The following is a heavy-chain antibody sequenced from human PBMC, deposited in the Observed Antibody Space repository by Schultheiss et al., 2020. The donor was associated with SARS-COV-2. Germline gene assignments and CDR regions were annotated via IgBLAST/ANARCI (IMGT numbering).Heavy chain of an antibody. CDR2: ISWNSGSI. Sequence: SLKISCAVSEFTFDDYAMHWVRQAPGKGLEWVSGISWNSGSIGYADSVKGRFTISRDNAKNSLYLQMNSLRAEDTALYYCARDHAPAPPFGGVTMTADYWGQGTLVTVSS. CDR1: EFTFDDYA. CDR3: ARDHAPAPPFGGVTMTADY. V-gene: IGHV3-9*01. J-gene: IGHJ4*02. D-gene: IGHD3-16*01.